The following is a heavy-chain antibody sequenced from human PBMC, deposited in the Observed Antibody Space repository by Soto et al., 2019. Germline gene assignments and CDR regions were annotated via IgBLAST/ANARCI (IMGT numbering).Heavy chain of an antibody. CDR3: AIITSQLMDV. Sequence: HPGGSLRLSCAASGFTFSSYEMNWVRQAPGKGLEWLSYIDGSGSTIYYGDSLKGRFTISRDNAKNSLFLQVNSLRVEDTAVYYCAIITSQLMDVWGQGTTVTVSS. CDR1: GFTFSSYE. D-gene: IGHD3-10*01. J-gene: IGHJ6*02. V-gene: IGHV3-48*03. CDR2: IDGSGSTI.